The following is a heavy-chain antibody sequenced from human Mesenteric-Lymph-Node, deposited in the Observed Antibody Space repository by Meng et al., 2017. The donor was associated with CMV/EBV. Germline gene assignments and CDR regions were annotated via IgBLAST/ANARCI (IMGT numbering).Heavy chain of an antibody. J-gene: IGHJ3*02. D-gene: IGHD2-2*01. CDR3: AREGKVPAGPGAFDI. V-gene: IGHV3-20*04. CDR1: GLKFDDYG. Sequence: GESLKISCTASGLKFDDYGMSWVRQVPGKGLEWVSGVNWNGDRTAYADSTKGRFTISRDNAKNSLYLQMNSLRAEDTAVYYCAREGKVPAGPGAFDIWGQGTMVTVSS. CDR2: VNWNGDRT.